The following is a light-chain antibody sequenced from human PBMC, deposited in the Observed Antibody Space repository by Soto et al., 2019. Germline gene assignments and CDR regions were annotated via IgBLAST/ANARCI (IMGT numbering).Light chain of an antibody. CDR3: AAWDDSLNGYV. CDR1: SSNIGSES. J-gene: IGLJ1*01. V-gene: IGLV1-44*01. CDR2: SYN. Sequence: QSALTQPPSTSGTPGQRVTISCSGSSSNIGSESVNWYQQLPGTAPQLLIYSYNQRPSGVPDRFSGSKSGTSASLAISGLQSEDEADYICAAWDDSLNGYVFGLGTKVTVL.